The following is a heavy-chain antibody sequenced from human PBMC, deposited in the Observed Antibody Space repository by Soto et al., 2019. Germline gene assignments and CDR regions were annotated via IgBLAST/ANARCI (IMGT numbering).Heavy chain of an antibody. CDR1: GYIIKNYW. Sequence: PGESLKISCKASGYIIKNYWIGWVRQMPGQGLEWMGIIFPDDSDTRYSPSFQGHVTIPVDKSISTASVQWSRLKASDRAIYYCFRGGVTSRTFDYWGQGTLVTVSS. CDR3: FRGGVTSRTFDY. CDR2: IFPDDSDT. V-gene: IGHV5-51*01. D-gene: IGHD3-16*01. J-gene: IGHJ4*02.